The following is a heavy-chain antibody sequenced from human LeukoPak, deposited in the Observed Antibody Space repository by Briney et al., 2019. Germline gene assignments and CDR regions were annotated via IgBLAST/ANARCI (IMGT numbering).Heavy chain of an antibody. J-gene: IGHJ3*02. Sequence: PGRSLRLSCAASGFTFSSCWMHWVRQAPGKGLVWVSRINSDGSSTNYADSVKGRFSISRDNAKKTLYLQMNSLRAEDTAVYYCASVVGGYYPPVGGFDIWGQGTMVTVSS. D-gene: IGHD3-3*01. CDR2: INSDGSST. V-gene: IGHV3-74*01. CDR3: ASVVGGYYPPVGGFDI. CDR1: GFTFSSCW.